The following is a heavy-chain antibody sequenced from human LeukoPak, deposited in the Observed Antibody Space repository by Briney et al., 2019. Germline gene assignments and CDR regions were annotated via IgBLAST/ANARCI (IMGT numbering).Heavy chain of an antibody. CDR1: GGSISSSSYY. D-gene: IGHD6-13*01. CDR2: IYYSGST. Sequence: SETLSLTCTVSGGSISSSSYYWGWIRQPPGKGLEWIGSIYYSGSTYYNPSLKSRVTISVDTSKNQFSLKLSSVTAADTAVYYCARGLGIAAAALARRFDPWGQGTLVTVSS. J-gene: IGHJ5*02. V-gene: IGHV4-39*07. CDR3: ARGLGIAAAALARRFDP.